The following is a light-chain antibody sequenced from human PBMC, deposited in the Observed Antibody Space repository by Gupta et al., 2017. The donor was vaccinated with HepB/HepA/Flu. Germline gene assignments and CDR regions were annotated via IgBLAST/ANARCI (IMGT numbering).Light chain of an antibody. CDR3: QHYCSSPPIT. Sequence: EVVLTQSPGTLSLSPGERATLSCRASQSISSSYLTWYQQKPGQAPRLLIYGASSRATGIPDRFSGSGSVTDFTLTISRLEPEDFAVYYCQHYCSSPPITFGPGTKADIK. V-gene: IGKV3-20*01. CDR1: QSISSSY. CDR2: GAS. J-gene: IGKJ3*01.